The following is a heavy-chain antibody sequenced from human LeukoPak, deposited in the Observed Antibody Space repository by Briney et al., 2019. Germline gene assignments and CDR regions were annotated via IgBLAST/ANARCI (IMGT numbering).Heavy chain of an antibody. J-gene: IGHJ6*03. CDR3: ARDPYSGSYGNYYYYFMDV. CDR2: ISSSSSYI. D-gene: IGHD1-26*01. CDR1: GFTFSTYS. V-gene: IGHV3-21*01. Sequence: GGSLRLSCAASGFTFSTYSMNWVRQAPGKGLEWVSSISSSSSYIYYADSVQGRFTISRDNARNSLFLQMNSLRVEDTAVYYCARDPYSGSYGNYYYYFMDVWGKGTTVTISS.